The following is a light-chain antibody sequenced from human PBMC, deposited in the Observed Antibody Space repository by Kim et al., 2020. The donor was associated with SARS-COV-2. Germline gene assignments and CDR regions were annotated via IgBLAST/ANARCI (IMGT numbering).Light chain of an antibody. CDR2: EVT. J-gene: IGLJ3*02. CDR1: SADIGGYDF. Sequence: QSVLTQPPSASGSPGQSVAISCTGTSADIGGYDFVSWYQQYPGKAPKLLIYEVTKLPSGVPNRFSGSKSGNTASLTITGLQAGDEAEYYCCSYVDSKQLLLGGGTQLTV. CDR3: CSYVDSKQLL. V-gene: IGLV2-8*01.